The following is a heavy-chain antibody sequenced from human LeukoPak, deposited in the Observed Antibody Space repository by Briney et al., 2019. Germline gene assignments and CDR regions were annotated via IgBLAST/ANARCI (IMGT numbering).Heavy chain of an antibody. J-gene: IGHJ2*01. Sequence: GGALKLSLSASWFPFSSYTINWGRPAPRKGPEWVPSINSSSSYIYYADSVKGRFTISRDNAKNSLYLQMNSLRAEDTAVYYCARDEVVVAASPSYWYFGLWGRGTLVTVSS. CDR1: WFPFSSYT. V-gene: IGHV3-21*01. D-gene: IGHD2-15*01. CDR3: ARDEVVVAASPSYWYFGL. CDR2: INSSSSYI.